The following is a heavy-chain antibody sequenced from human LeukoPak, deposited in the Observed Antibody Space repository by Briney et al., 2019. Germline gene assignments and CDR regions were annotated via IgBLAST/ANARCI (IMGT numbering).Heavy chain of an antibody. CDR3: TNVLTGRPA. J-gene: IGHJ5*02. V-gene: IGHV3-74*03. CDR2: ISPDGSGT. D-gene: IGHD6-6*01. CDR1: GFTFSGHW. Sequence: GGSLRLSCAASGFTFSGHWVHWVRQAPGKGLVWVSHISPDGSGTKYADSVKGRFTISRDNAKNTLHLQMNSLRAEDTAVYYCTNVLTGRPAWGQGTLVTVSS.